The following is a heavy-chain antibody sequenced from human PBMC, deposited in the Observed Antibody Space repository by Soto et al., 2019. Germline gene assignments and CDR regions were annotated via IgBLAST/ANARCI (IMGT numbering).Heavy chain of an antibody. V-gene: IGHV4-30-2*01. CDR3: ARVSRDGYNPRPDYFDY. Sequence: PSETLSLTCTVSGGSISSGCYYWSWIRQHPGKGLEWIGYIYHSGSTYYNPSLKSRVTISVDRSKNQFSLKLSSVTAADTAVYYCARVSRDGYNPRPDYFDYWGQGTLVTVSS. J-gene: IGHJ4*02. CDR2: IYHSGST. D-gene: IGHD5-12*01. CDR1: GGSISSGCYY.